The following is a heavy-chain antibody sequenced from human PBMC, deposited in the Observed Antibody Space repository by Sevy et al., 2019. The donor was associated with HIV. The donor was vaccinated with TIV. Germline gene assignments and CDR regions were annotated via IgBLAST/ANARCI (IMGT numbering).Heavy chain of an antibody. V-gene: IGHV3-49*03. CDR3: TRVGGYSYGYIHYFDY. D-gene: IGHD5-18*01. J-gene: IGHJ4*02. CDR2: IRSKAYGGTT. Sequence: GGSLRLSCTASGFTFGDYAMSWFRQAPGKGLEWVGFIRSKAYGGTTEYAASVKGRFTISRDDSKTIAYLQMNSLKTEHTAVYYCTRVGGYSYGYIHYFDYGGQGTRATVSS. CDR1: GFTFGDYA.